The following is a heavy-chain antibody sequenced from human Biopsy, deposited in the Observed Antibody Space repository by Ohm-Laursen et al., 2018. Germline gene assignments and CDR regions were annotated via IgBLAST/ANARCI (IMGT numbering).Heavy chain of an antibody. Sequence: SDTLSLTCTVSGGSISSYYWSWIRQPPGKGLEWIGYIYYTGSTNYNPSLKSRVTISVDTSMNHLSLRLTSVTAADTAVYYCARHAPSYSGIYWRYFDLWGRGTLVTVSS. CDR1: GGSISSYY. CDR3: ARHAPSYSGIYWRYFDL. J-gene: IGHJ2*01. V-gene: IGHV4-59*08. D-gene: IGHD1-26*01. CDR2: IYYTGST.